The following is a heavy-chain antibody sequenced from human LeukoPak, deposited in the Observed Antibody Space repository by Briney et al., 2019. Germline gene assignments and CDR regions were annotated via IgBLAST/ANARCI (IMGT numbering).Heavy chain of an antibody. CDR2: IIGSGGST. V-gene: IGHV3-23*01. CDR1: GFTFSSYA. D-gene: IGHD2-2*01. J-gene: IGHJ4*02. Sequence: GGSLRLSCAAAGFTFSSYAMSWVRQAPGKGLEWVASIIGSGGSTYYADSGEGRVTISRDHSKNTLYLQMHSLRAEDTAVYYCAKGGVFAPAAPFDYWGQGTLVTVSS. CDR3: AKGGVFAPAAPFDY.